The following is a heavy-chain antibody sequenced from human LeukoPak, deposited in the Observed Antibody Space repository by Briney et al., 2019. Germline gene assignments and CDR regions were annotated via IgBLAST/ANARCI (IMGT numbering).Heavy chain of an antibody. CDR1: GLTFNSHS. Sequence: GGSLRLSCVASGLTFNSHSMSWVRQAPGMGLEWVSVVSTNGDVTFYADSVKGRFTISRDNSKNTLYLQMNSLRAEDTAVYYCAREWELLGYYYYGMDVWGQGTTVTVSS. J-gene: IGHJ6*02. D-gene: IGHD1-26*01. V-gene: IGHV3-23*01. CDR3: AREWELLGYYYYGMDV. CDR2: VSTNGDVT.